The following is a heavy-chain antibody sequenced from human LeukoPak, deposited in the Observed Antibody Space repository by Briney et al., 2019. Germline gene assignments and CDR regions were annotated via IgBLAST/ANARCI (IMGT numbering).Heavy chain of an antibody. D-gene: IGHD6-13*01. J-gene: IGHJ4*02. CDR2: ISSSSSYI. CDR3: ARDPSSSWYGFTDY. Sequence: GGSLRLSCAASGFTFSSYSMNWVRQAPGKGLEWVSSISSSSSYIYYADSVKGRFTISRDNAKNSLYLQMNSLRAEDTAGYYCARDPSSSWYGFTDYWGQGTLVTVSS. CDR1: GFTFSSYS. V-gene: IGHV3-21*01.